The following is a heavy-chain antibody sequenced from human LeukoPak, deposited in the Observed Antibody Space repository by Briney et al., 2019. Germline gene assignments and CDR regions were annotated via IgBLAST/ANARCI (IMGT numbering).Heavy chain of an antibody. CDR2: TYYRSKWYN. J-gene: IGHJ4*02. CDR3: AREVAGRKDY. V-gene: IGHV6-1*01. CDR1: GDSVSSNRVA. Sequence: SQTLSLTCAISGDSVSSNRVAWNWTRQSPSRGLEWLGRTYYRSKWYNDYTGSVKSRITINPDTSKNQFSLQLNSVTPEDTAVYYCAREVAGRKDYWGQGTLVTVSS. D-gene: IGHD6-19*01.